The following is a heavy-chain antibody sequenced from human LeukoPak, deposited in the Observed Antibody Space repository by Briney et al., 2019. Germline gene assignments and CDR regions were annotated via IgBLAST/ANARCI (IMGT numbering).Heavy chain of an antibody. Sequence: SETLSLTCTVSGDSISPYYWTWIRQPPGKGLEWIGYIYHSGSTYYNPSLKSRVTISVDRSKNQFSLKLSSVTAADTAVYYCARGEGGYSRSEAASFDYWGQGTLVTVSS. CDR3: ARGEGGYSRSEAASFDY. J-gene: IGHJ4*02. D-gene: IGHD5-18*01. V-gene: IGHV4-30-2*01. CDR2: IYHSGST. CDR1: GDSISPYY.